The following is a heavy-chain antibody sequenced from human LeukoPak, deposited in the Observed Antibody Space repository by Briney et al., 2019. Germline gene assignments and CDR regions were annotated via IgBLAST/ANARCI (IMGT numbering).Heavy chain of an antibody. CDR2: MSYDGSNE. Sequence: PGGSLRLSCAASGVTFSSYDMYWVRQAPGGGLEWVAVMSYDGSNEHCVDSVKGRFTISRDNSKNTLYLQTNSLRAEDTAVYYCAKGTINLYYGSALGYWGQGTLVTVSS. CDR1: GVTFSSYD. J-gene: IGHJ4*02. D-gene: IGHD3-10*01. CDR3: AKGTINLYYGSALGY. V-gene: IGHV3-30*18.